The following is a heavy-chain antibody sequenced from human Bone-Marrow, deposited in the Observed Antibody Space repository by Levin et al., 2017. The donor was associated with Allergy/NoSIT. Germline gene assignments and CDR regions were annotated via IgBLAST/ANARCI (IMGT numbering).Heavy chain of an antibody. J-gene: IGHJ5*02. CDR3: ARLSGGYYQMGNWFDP. CDR1: GASFSIYS. CDR2: INQVGST. Sequence: SSETLSLTCAVYGASFSIYSWTWIRQPPGKGLEWIGEINQVGSTNYIPSLKSRVTISIDTSKNQFSLKLNSVTAADTALYYCARLSGGYYQMGNWFDPWGQGTLVTVSS. V-gene: IGHV4-34*01. D-gene: IGHD3-22*01.